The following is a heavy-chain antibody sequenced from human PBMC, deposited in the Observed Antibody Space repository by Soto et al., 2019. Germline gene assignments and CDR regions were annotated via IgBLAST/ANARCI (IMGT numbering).Heavy chain of an antibody. J-gene: IGHJ5*02. CDR2: ISGSGGST. CDR1: GFTFSSYS. V-gene: IGHV3-23*01. D-gene: IGHD5-12*01. Sequence: PGGSLRLSCAASGFTFSSYSMNRVRQAPGKGLEWVSAISGSGGSTYYADSVKGRFTISRDNSKNTLYLQMNSLRAEDTAVYYCAKVPNIVATIAWGQGTLVTVSS. CDR3: AKVPNIVATIA.